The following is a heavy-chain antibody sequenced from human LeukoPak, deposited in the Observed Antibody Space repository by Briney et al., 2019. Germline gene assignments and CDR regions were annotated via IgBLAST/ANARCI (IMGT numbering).Heavy chain of an antibody. CDR3: ARDTADGDSRYNWFDP. Sequence: GGSLRPSCAASGFTFSSYEMNWVRQAPGKGLEWVSYISSSGSTIYYADSVKGRFTISRDNAKNSLYLQMNSLRAEDTAVYYCARDTADGDSRYNWFDPWGQGTLVTVSS. CDR2: ISSSGSTI. D-gene: IGHD4-17*01. CDR1: GFTFSSYE. V-gene: IGHV3-48*03. J-gene: IGHJ5*02.